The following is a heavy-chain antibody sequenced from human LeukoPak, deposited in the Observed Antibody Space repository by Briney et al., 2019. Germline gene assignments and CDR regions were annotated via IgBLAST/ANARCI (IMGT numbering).Heavy chain of an antibody. CDR2: ISSNGGST. J-gene: IGHJ4*02. V-gene: IGHV3-64*01. CDR1: GFTFSSYA. Sequence: QPGGSLRLSCAASGFTFSSYAMHWVRQAPGKGLEYVSAISSNGGSTYYANSVKGRFTISRDNSKNTLYLQMNSLRAEDTAVYYCARRGGIAAAGPGVDYWGQGTLVTVSS. CDR3: ARRGGIAAAGPGVDY. D-gene: IGHD6-13*01.